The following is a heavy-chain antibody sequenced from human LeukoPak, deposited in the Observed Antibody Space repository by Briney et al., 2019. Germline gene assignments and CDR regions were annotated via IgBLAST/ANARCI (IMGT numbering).Heavy chain of an antibody. D-gene: IGHD3-22*01. CDR1: GFTFDDYG. CDR3: AKEENYYDSSGYRHNAY. Sequence: GGSLRLSCAASGFTFDDYGMSWVRQAPGKGLEWVSAISGSGGRTYYADSVKGRFTISRDNSKNTLYLQMNSLRAEDTAVYYCAKEENYYDSSGYRHNAYWGQGTLVTVSS. V-gene: IGHV3-23*01. CDR2: ISGSGGRT. J-gene: IGHJ4*02.